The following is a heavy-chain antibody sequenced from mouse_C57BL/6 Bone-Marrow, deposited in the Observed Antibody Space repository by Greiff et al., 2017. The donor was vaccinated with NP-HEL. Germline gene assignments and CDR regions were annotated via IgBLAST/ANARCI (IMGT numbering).Heavy chain of an antibody. Sequence: EVKLVESGPGLVKPSQSLSLTCSVTGYSITSGYYWNWIRQFPGNKLEWMGYISYDGSNNYNPSLKNRISITRDTSKNQFFLKLNSVTTEDTATYYCASPPFSAYWGQGTLVTVSA. CDR2: ISYDGSN. CDR1: GYSITSGYY. J-gene: IGHJ3*01. V-gene: IGHV3-6*01. CDR3: ASPPFSAY.